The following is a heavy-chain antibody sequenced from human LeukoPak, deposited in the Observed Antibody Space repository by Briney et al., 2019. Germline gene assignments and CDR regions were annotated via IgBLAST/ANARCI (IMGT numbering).Heavy chain of an antibody. J-gene: IGHJ3*02. CDR1: GGSISSYY. Sequence: PSETLSLTCTVSGGSISSYYWSWIRQPPGKGLEWIGYIYSSGSTNYSPSLKSRVTISVDTSKNQFSLKLYSVTAADTAVYYCARRYSGYGNAFDIWDQGTMVTVSS. CDR3: ARRYSGYGNAFDI. D-gene: IGHD5-12*01. V-gene: IGHV4-59*08. CDR2: IYSSGST.